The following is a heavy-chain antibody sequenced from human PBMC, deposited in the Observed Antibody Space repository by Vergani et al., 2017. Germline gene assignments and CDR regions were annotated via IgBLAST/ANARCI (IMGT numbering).Heavy chain of an antibody. Sequence: QVQLVESGGGVVQRGGSLRLSCATSGFTLSNYDMQWTRQGPGRGLEFLAFILFDGSNQYYADSVKARFTISRAFSKTTLNLQMNSLRTEDTATYYCAKHFRGWGIDYWGRGT. CDR1: GFTLSNYD. V-gene: IGHV3-30*02. D-gene: IGHD3-16*01. J-gene: IGHJ4*02. CDR2: ILFDGSNQ. CDR3: AKHFRGWGIDY.